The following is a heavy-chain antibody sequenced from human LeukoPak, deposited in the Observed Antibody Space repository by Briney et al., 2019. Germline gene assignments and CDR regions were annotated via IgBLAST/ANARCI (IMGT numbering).Heavy chain of an antibody. J-gene: IGHJ4*02. V-gene: IGHV1-24*01. CDR1: GYTLTELS. Sequence: ASVKVSCKVSGYTLTELSMHWVRQAPGKGVEWMGGFDTEEGETIFAQKFQGRVTMTEDTSTDSAYMELGSLRSEDTAVYYCATEVLYDILTGYYGYWGQGTLVTVS. CDR3: ATEVLYDILTGYYGY. CDR2: FDTEEGET. D-gene: IGHD3-9*01.